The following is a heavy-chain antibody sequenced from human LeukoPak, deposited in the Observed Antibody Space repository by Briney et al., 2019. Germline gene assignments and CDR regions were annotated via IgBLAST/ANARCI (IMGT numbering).Heavy chain of an antibody. CDR1: GFTFSSYA. V-gene: IGHV3-30-3*01. J-gene: IGHJ6*03. CDR3: AKVYSSSVDYMDV. D-gene: IGHD6-6*01. Sequence: PGGSLRLSCAASGFTFSSYAMHWVRQAPGKGLEWVAVISYDGSNKHYADSVKGRFTISRDNSKNTLYLQMNSLRAEDTAVYYCAKVYSSSVDYMDVWGKGTTVTVSS. CDR2: ISYDGSNK.